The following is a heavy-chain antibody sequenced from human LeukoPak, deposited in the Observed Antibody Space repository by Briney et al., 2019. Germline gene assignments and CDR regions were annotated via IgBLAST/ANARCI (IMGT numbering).Heavy chain of an antibody. D-gene: IGHD6-13*01. Sequence: KSGGSLRLSCTASGFTFGDYAMSWFRQAPGKGLEWVGFIRSKAYGGTTEYAASVKGRFTISRDDSKSIAYLQMNSLKTEDTAVYYCTATTGYSSSWDRTSWEPNYYYYGMDVWGQGTTVTVSS. CDR3: TATTGYSSSWDRTSWEPNYYYYGMDV. J-gene: IGHJ6*02. CDR1: GFTFGDYA. V-gene: IGHV3-49*05. CDR2: IRSKAYGGTT.